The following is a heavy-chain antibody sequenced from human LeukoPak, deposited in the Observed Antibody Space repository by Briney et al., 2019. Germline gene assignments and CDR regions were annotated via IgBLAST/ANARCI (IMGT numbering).Heavy chain of an antibody. D-gene: IGHD6-19*01. Sequence: GGSLRLSCAASGFTFSSYWMSWVRQAPGKGLEWVANIKQDGSEKYYVDSVKGRFTISRDNAKNSLYLQMSSLRAEDTAVYYCARDHIAVAGSDYYYMDVWGKGTTVTVSS. J-gene: IGHJ6*03. V-gene: IGHV3-7*01. CDR3: ARDHIAVAGSDYYYMDV. CDR2: IKQDGSEK. CDR1: GFTFSSYW.